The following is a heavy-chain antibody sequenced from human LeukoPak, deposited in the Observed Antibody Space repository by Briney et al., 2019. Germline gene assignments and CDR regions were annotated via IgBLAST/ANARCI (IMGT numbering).Heavy chain of an antibody. V-gene: IGHV4-59*01. CDR1: GGSISGYY. Sequence: PSETLSLTCTVSGGSISGYYWSWIRQPPGKGLEWIGYIYYSGSTNYNPSLKSRVTISVDTSKNQFSLKLSSVTAADTAVYYCARFAYYYYYGMDVWGQGTTVTVSS. J-gene: IGHJ6*02. CDR3: ARFAYYYYYGMDV. CDR2: IYYSGST.